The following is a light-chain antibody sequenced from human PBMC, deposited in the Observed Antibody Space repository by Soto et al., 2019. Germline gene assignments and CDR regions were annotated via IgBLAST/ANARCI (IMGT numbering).Light chain of an antibody. J-gene: IGLJ3*02. CDR3: SSYRNDNTWV. CDR1: SRDVGTYNH. V-gene: IGLV2-14*01. Sequence: QSALTQPASVSGSPGQSITITCTGSSRDVGTYNHVSWYQQHPGKAPKLMIYEVSNWPSGISNRFSGSKSGNTASLTISGLQAEDEAEYYCSSYRNDNTWVFGGGTKLTVL. CDR2: EVS.